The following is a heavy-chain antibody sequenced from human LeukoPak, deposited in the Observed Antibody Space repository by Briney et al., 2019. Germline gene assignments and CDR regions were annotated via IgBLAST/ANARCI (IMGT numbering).Heavy chain of an antibody. V-gene: IGHV1-18*01. CDR1: GYSFTSYG. J-gene: IGHJ4*02. D-gene: IGHD4-17*01. CDR3: ARDGDYEDW. Sequence: ASVKVSCKASGYSFTSYGISWVRQAPGQGLEWMGWVSNYKGHTKYAQKFQDRVPMTTDISTNTAYMELRSLRSDDTAVYYCARDGDYEDWWGQGTLVTVSS. CDR2: VSNYKGHT.